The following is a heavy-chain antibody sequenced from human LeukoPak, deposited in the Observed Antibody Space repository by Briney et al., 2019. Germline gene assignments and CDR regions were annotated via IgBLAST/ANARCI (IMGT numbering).Heavy chain of an antibody. V-gene: IGHV3-66*02. CDR3: ARQPPYCSSTSCRGGAFDI. CDR1: RFTVSSNY. D-gene: IGHD2-2*01. J-gene: IGHJ3*02. CDR2: IYSGGST. Sequence: GGSLRLSCAASRFTVSSNYMSWVRQAPGKGLEWVSVIYSGGSTYYADSVQGRFTISRENSKNTLYLQMNSLRAEDTAVYYCARQPPYCSSTSCRGGAFDIWGQGTMVTVSS.